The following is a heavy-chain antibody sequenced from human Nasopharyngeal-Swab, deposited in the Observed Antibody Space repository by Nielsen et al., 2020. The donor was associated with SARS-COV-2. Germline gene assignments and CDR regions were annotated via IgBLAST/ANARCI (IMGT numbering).Heavy chain of an antibody. D-gene: IGHD5-12*01. CDR1: GFTFRNYW. V-gene: IGHV3-30-3*01. CDR2: ISYDGSNK. J-gene: IGHJ6*03. CDR3: ARDRNPVGYSGYGQYYYMDV. Sequence: GGSLRLSCAASGFTFRNYWMNWVRQAPGKGLEWVAVISYDGSNKYYADSVKGRFTISRDNSKNTLYLQMNSLRAEDTAVYYCARDRNPVGYSGYGQYYYMDVWGKGTTVTVSS.